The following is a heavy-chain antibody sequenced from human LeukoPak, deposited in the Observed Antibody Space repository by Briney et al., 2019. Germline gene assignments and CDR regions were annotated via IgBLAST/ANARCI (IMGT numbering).Heavy chain of an antibody. Sequence: SETLSLTCTVSGSSISSYYWSWIRQPPGKGLEWIGYIYYSGSTNYNPSLKSRVTISVDTSKNQFSLKLSSVTAADTAVYYCARAPYYDFWSGYYYYYGMDVWGQGTTVTVSS. V-gene: IGHV4-59*01. CDR2: IYYSGST. CDR1: GSSISSYY. D-gene: IGHD3-3*01. J-gene: IGHJ6*02. CDR3: ARAPYYDFWSGYYYYYGMDV.